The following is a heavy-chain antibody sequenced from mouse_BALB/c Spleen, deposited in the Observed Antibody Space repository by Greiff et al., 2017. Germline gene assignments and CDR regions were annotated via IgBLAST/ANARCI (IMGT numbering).Heavy chain of an antibody. V-gene: IGHV1-87*01. CDR1: GYTFTSYW. Sequence: VKLMESGAELARPGASVKLSCKASGYTFTSYWMQWVKQRPGQGLEWIGAIYPGDGDTRYTQKFKGKATLTADKSSSTAYMQLSSLASEDSAVYYCARDYDYDGPAWFAYWGQGTLVTVSA. CDR3: ARDYDYDGPAWFAY. J-gene: IGHJ3*01. CDR2: IYPGDGDT. D-gene: IGHD2-4*01.